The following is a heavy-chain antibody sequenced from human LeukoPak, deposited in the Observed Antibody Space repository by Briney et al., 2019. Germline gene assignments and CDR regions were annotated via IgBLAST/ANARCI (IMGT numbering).Heavy chain of an antibody. CDR2: IHYSGST. CDR1: GGPISSYY. Sequence: SETLSLTCTVSGGPISSYYWSWIRQPPGKGLEWIGYIHYSGSTHYNPSLKSRVTISVDTSKNQVSLKLRSVTAADTAVYYCARTTEGYAGGPGYSYYYYMDVWGKGTTVTISS. J-gene: IGHJ6*03. V-gene: IGHV4-59*01. CDR3: ARTTEGYAGGPGYSYYYYMDV. D-gene: IGHD5-12*01.